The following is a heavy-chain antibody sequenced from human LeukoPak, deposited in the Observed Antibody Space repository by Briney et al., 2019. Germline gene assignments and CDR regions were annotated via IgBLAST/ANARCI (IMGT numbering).Heavy chain of an antibody. D-gene: IGHD3-22*01. Sequence: PSETLSLTCTVSGGSVSSGTYYWGWIRQPPGKGLEWIGYIYYSGSTNYNPSLKSRVTISVDTSKNQFSLKLSSVTAADTAVYYCARHLYYYDSSGYRDAFDIWGQGTTVTVSS. V-gene: IGHV4-61*01. J-gene: IGHJ3*02. CDR3: ARHLYYYDSSGYRDAFDI. CDR1: GGSVSSGTYY. CDR2: IYYSGST.